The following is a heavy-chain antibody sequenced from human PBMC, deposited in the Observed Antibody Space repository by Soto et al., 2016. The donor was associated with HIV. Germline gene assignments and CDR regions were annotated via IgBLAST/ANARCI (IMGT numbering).Heavy chain of an antibody. CDR3: VSLHLGDPPNGKDV. CDR1: GASISSSNW. J-gene: IGHJ6*02. D-gene: IGHD3-16*01. CDR2: MYHSGNT. Sequence: QVQLQESGPGLVKPSGTLSLTCAVSGASISSSNWWSWVRQPPGKGLEWIGEMYHSGNTNYNPSLKSRVTISADKSKNQFSLILRSVTAADTAIYYXVSLHLGDPPNGKDVWGRGTTGHRSP. V-gene: IGHV4-4*02.